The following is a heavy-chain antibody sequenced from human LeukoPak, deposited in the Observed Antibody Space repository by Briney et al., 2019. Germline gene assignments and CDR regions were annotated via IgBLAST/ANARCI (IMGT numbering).Heavy chain of an antibody. J-gene: IGHJ5*02. CDR3: ARIIRLRWFGELYTHGWFDP. D-gene: IGHD3-10*01. CDR1: GGSFSGYY. CDR2: INHSGST. V-gene: IGHV4-34*01. Sequence: SETLSLTCAVYGGSFSGYYWSWIRQPPGKGLEWIGEINHSGSTNYNPSLKSRVTISVDTSKNQFSLKLSSVTAADTAVYYCARIIRLRWFGELYTHGWFDPWGQGTLVTVSS.